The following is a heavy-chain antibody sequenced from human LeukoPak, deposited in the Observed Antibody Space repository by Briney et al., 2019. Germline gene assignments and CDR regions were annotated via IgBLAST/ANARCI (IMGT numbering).Heavy chain of an antibody. Sequence: PSETLSLTQAVYWASVTTSYGSWIRQPPGKGLEWIGEISHTGHTNYNPSLKSRVTMSVETSKNQLSLDLCSVTAAYTAVYYCTRGPYCCDSGCWGQGTLVTVSS. V-gene: IGHV4-34*01. CDR1: WASVTTSY. CDR3: TRGPYCCDSGC. J-gene: IGHJ4*02. D-gene: IGHD2-21*02. CDR2: ISHTGHT.